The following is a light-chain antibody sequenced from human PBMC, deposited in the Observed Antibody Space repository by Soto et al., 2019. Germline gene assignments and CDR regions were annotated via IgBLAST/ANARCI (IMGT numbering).Light chain of an antibody. CDR1: QGISSY. J-gene: IGKJ5*01. CDR2: AAS. V-gene: IGKV1-9*01. Sequence: IQLTQSPSFLSASVGDRVTITCRASQGISSYLAWYQQKPGKAPKLLIYAASTLQSGVPSRFSGSGSGTEFTLTISSLQPEDFATYYCQQLNSLITFGQGTRLEIK. CDR3: QQLNSLIT.